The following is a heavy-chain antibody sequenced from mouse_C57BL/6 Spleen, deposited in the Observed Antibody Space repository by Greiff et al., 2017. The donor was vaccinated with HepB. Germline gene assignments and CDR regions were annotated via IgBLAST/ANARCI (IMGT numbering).Heavy chain of an antibody. J-gene: IGHJ2*01. V-gene: IGHV1-81*01. CDR2: IYPSSGNT. CDR3: ARDYGSSYYFDY. CDR1: GYTFTSYG. D-gene: IGHD1-1*01. Sequence: QVQLQQSGAELARPGASVKLSCKASGYTFTSYGISWVKQRTGQGLEWIGEIYPSSGNTYYNEKFKGKATLTADKSSSTAYMELRSLTSEDSAVYFCARDYGSSYYFDYWGQGTTLTVSS.